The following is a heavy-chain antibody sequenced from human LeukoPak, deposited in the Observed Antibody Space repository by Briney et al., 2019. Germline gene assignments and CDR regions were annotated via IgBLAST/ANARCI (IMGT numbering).Heavy chain of an antibody. D-gene: IGHD3-22*01. J-gene: IGHJ4*02. V-gene: IGHV4-39*07. CDR1: GGSMSSSSYY. CDR2: IYYSGSA. Sequence: SETLSLTCTVSGGSMSSSSYYWGWIRQPPGEGLEWIGSIYYSGSAYYNPSLKSRVTMSVDTSKNQFSLKLSSVTAADTAVYFCARVNRTYHYDTTGSFDYWGQGTLVTVSS. CDR3: ARVNRTYHYDTTGSFDY.